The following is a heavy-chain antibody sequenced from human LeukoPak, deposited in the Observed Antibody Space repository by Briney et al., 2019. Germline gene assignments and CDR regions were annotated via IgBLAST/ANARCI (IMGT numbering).Heavy chain of an antibody. J-gene: IGHJ4*02. CDR1: GFTFSSYS. CDR3: ARDQDRWQWLSY. V-gene: IGHV3-21*01. CDR2: ISSSSSYI. Sequence: EGSLRLSCAASGFTFSSYSMNWVRQAPGKGLEWVSSISSSSSYIYYADSVKGRFTISRDNAKNSLYLQMNSLRAEDTAVYYCARDQDRWQWLSYWGQGTLVTVSS. D-gene: IGHD6-19*01.